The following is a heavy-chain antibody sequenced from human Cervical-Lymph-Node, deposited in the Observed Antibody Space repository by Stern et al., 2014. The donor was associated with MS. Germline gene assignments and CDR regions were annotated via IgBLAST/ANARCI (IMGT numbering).Heavy chain of an antibody. V-gene: IGHV4-61*02. Sequence: QVQLQESGPGLVKPSQTLSLTCTVSGASIRSGGYFWSWIRQPAGKGLEWIGLIYNNGAPHYTPSLKSRFTIPLDPPKTQFSLTLAFVTATDTAVYYCGRFTSAAPGISWGQGTLVTVSS. J-gene: IGHJ4*02. D-gene: IGHD6-13*01. CDR3: GRFTSAAPGIS. CDR2: IYNNGAP. CDR1: GASIRSGGYF.